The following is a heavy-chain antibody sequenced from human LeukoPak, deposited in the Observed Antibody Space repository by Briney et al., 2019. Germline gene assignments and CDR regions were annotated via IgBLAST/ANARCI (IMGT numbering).Heavy chain of an antibody. V-gene: IGHV3-53*01. J-gene: IGHJ5*02. D-gene: IGHD4-17*01. CDR3: IVFGDSNH. CDR1: GLTGSHNY. CDR2: IHTGGDT. Sequence: GGSLRLSCAASGLTGSHNYVSWVRQAPGKGLEWVSAIHTGGDTCYADSVKGRFTISRDTSKNTLYLQINSLRVEDTAVYYCIVFGDSNHWGQGTLVTVSS.